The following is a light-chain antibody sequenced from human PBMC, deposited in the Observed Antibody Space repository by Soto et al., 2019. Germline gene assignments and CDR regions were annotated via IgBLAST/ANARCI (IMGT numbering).Light chain of an antibody. CDR2: GAS. V-gene: IGKV3-20*01. J-gene: IGKJ1*01. CDR3: QQYSGSQTWT. Sequence: EIVLTQSPGTLSLSPGERATLSCRASQSVSSNYLAWYQQKPGQAPRLLIHGASSRATGIPDRFSGSGSGTDFTLTIRRLEPEDFAVYYCQQYSGSQTWTFGQGTKVEIK. CDR1: QSVSSNY.